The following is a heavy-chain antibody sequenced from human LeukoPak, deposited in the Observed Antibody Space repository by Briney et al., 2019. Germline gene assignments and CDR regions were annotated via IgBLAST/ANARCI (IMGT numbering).Heavy chain of an antibody. Sequence: GGSLRLSCAASGFTFGDYAMRWVRQAPGKGLEWVSAISGVSGSTTIYAASVKGRFTVSRDNSKSRLFLQMNSLRAEDTAVYYCARHDCSSTSCNPPGYYYYGMDVWGQGTAVTVSS. CDR1: GFTFGDYA. CDR3: ARHDCSSTSCNPPGYYYYGMDV. D-gene: IGHD2-2*01. CDR2: ISGVSGSTT. V-gene: IGHV3-23*01. J-gene: IGHJ6*02.